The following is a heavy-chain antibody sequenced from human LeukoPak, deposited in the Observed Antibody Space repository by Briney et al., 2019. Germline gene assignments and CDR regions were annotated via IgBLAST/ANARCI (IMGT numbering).Heavy chain of an antibody. CDR2: IKQDGSKK. CDR3: TRVGYIDEGIDY. CDR1: GLPFSSYW. Sequence: GGSLRLSCVASGLPFSSYWMTWVRQAPGKGLEWVANIKQDGSKKSYVDSVKGRFTISRDNAKNSLYLQMNSLRAEDTAIYYCTRVGYIDEGIDYWGQGTLVTVSS. V-gene: IGHV3-7*04. J-gene: IGHJ4*02. D-gene: IGHD5-12*01.